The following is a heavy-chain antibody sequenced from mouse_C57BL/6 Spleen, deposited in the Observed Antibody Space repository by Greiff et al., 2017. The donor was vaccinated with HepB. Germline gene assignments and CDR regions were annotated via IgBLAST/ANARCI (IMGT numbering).Heavy chain of an antibody. CDR3: AAGTGYYFDY. Sequence: QVQLQQSGPELVKPGASVKISCKASGYSFTSYYIHWVKQRPGQGLEWIGWIYPGSGNTKYNEKFKGKATLTADTSSSTAYMQLSSLTSEDSAVYYCAAGTGYYFDYWGQGTTLTVSS. V-gene: IGHV1-66*01. J-gene: IGHJ2*01. CDR1: GYSFTSYY. CDR2: IYPGSGNT. D-gene: IGHD4-1*01.